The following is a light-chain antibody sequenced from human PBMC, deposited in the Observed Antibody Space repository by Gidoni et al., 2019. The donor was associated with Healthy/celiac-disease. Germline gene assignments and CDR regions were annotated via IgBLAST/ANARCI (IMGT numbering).Light chain of an antibody. Sequence: SYELTQPPSVSVSPVQTSRIPCSGDALPKQYAYWYQQKPGQAPVLVIYKDSERPSGIPERFSGSSSGTTVTLTISGVQAEDEADYYCQSADSSGTYGVGGGTKLTVL. CDR3: QSADSSGTYG. CDR1: ALPKQY. CDR2: KDS. V-gene: IGLV3-25*03. J-gene: IGLJ2*01.